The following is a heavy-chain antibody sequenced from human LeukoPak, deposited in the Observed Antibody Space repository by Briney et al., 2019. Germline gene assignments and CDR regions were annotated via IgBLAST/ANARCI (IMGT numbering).Heavy chain of an antibody. CDR3: AKGRTYCSSTSCSNNYYYYGMDV. CDR2: IRYDGSNK. V-gene: IGHV3-30*02. CDR1: GFTFSSYG. Sequence: GGSLRLSCAASGFTFSSYGMHWVRQAPGKGLEWVAFIRYDGSNKYYADPVKGRFTISRDNSKNTLYLQMNSLRAEDTAVYYCAKGRTYCSSTSCSNNYYYYGMDVWGQGTTVTVSS. D-gene: IGHD2-2*01. J-gene: IGHJ6*02.